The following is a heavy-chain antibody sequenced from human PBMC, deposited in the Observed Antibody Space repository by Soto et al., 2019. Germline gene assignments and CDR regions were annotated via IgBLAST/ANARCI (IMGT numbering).Heavy chain of an antibody. V-gene: IGHV1-18*01. D-gene: IGHD5-18*01. J-gene: IGHJ6*01. CDR1: GVTFTSYG. Sequence: PVPDSCAPCGVTFTSYGLSRVRQAHGPGLDWMGWISAYNGNTNYAQKLQGRVTMTTDTSTSTAYMELRGLRSDDTAVYYCARDFLLSAGYSHAFTAYGLDVCGQAISVSGSS. CDR3: ARDFLLSAGYSHAFTAYGLDV. CDR2: ISAYNGNT.